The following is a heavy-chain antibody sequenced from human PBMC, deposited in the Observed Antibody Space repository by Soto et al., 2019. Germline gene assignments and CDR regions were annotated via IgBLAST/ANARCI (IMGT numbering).Heavy chain of an antibody. CDR1: GFTFSSYG. CDR2: ISYDGSNK. Sequence: GGSLRLSCAASGFTFSSYGMHWVRQAPGKGLEWVAVISYDGSNKYYADSVKGRFTISRDNSKNTLYLQMNSLRAEDTAVYYCAKDFRSGDYFDYWGQGTLVTVS. D-gene: IGHD6-19*01. J-gene: IGHJ4*02. V-gene: IGHV3-30*18. CDR3: AKDFRSGDYFDY.